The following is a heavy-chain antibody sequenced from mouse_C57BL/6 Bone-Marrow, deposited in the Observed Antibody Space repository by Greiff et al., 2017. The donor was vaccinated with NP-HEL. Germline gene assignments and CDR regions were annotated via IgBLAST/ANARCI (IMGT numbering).Heavy chain of an antibody. J-gene: IGHJ4*01. CDR1: GFTFTDYY. Sequence: EASGFTFTDYYMSWVRQPPGKALEWLGFIRNKANGYTTEYSASVKGRFTISRDNSQSILYLQMNALRAEDSATYYCARCKDYAMDYWGQGTSVTVSS. CDR3: ARCKDYAMDY. CDR2: IRNKANGYTT. V-gene: IGHV7-3*01.